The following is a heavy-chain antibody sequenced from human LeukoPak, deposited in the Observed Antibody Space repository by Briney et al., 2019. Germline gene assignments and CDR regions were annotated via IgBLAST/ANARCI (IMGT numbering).Heavy chain of an antibody. J-gene: IGHJ3*02. D-gene: IGHD5-18*01. CDR3: ARDVDTAMVLGAFDI. Sequence: SETLSLTXTVSGGSISSYYWSWIRQPPGKGLEWIGYIYYSGSTNYNPSLKSRVTISVDTSKNQFSLKLSSVTAADTAVYCCARDVDTAMVLGAFDIWGQGTMVTVSS. V-gene: IGHV4-59*01. CDR2: IYYSGST. CDR1: GGSISSYY.